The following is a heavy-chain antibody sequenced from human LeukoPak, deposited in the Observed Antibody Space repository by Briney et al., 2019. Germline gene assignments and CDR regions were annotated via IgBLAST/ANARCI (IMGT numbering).Heavy chain of an antibody. CDR2: INHSGST. J-gene: IGHJ4*02. V-gene: IGHV4-39*07. D-gene: IGHD6-19*01. CDR3: ARVKLGVARTLDY. CDR1: GGSISSSSYY. Sequence: SETLSLTCTVSGGSISSSSYYWSWIRQPPGKGLEWIGEINHSGSTNYNPSLKSRVTISVDTSKNQFSLKLSFVTAAVTAVYYCARVKLGVARTLDYWGQGTLVTASS.